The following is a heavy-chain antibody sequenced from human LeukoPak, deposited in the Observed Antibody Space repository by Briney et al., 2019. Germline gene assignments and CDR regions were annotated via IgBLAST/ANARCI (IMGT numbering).Heavy chain of an antibody. CDR1: GFTFSNYA. J-gene: IGHJ3*02. Sequence: GGSLRLSCAASGFTFSNYAMSWVRQAPGKGLEWVSAISGSGGSTYYADSVKGRFTISRDNSKNTLYLQMNSLRAEDTAVYYCAKGYSGYDSPFGIWGQGTMVTVSS. D-gene: IGHD5-12*01. CDR3: AKGYSGYDSPFGI. CDR2: ISGSGGST. V-gene: IGHV3-23*01.